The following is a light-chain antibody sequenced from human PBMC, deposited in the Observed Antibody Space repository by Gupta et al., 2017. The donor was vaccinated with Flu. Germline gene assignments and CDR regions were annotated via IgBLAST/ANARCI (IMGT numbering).Light chain of an antibody. Sequence: PVTLGQPASISSRSSQSVGYSDGSTYLNWVQQKPGQPPRRLIYEVSNRDSGVADRCSGGGASTDFTLKISREEAEDVGVYYYMKSTRPWTFGQGTKLEIK. CDR2: EVS. V-gene: IGKV2-30*01. J-gene: IGKJ2*02. CDR3: MKSTRPWT. CDR1: QSVGYSDGSTY.